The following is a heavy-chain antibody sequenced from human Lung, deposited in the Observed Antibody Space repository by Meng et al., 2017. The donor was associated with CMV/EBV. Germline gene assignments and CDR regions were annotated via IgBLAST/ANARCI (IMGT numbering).Heavy chain of an antibody. J-gene: IGHJ4*02. Sequence: SLKISCEVSGFSFSSFEMNWVRQAPGKGLEWIAHISSGGTTINYAVSVKGRFTISRDNANNSLFLQMNSLIVQDTAVYYCARKFSSSGLYWGQGTLVTVSS. V-gene: IGHV3-48*03. CDR2: ISSGGTTI. CDR1: GFSFSSFE. D-gene: IGHD6-6*01. CDR3: ARKFSSSGLY.